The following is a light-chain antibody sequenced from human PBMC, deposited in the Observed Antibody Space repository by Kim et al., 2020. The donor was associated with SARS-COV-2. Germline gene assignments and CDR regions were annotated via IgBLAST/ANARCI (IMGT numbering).Light chain of an antibody. Sequence: EIVLTQSPGTLSLSPGERATLSCRASQSVSSSYLSWYQQKPGQAPRLLIYGASSRATGIPDRFSGSGSGTDFTLTISRLEPEDFAVYYWQQYGSSPLYTCGQGTKLEI. J-gene: IGKJ2*01. CDR1: QSVSSSY. CDR2: GAS. V-gene: IGKV3-20*01. CDR3: QQYGSSPLYT.